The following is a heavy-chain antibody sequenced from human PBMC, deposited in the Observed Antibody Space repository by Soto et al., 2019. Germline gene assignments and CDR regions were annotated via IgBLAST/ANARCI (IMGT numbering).Heavy chain of an antibody. J-gene: IGHJ4*02. Sequence: EVHLVESGGHLVQPGGFLRLSCAGSGFTFSGYWMSWVRQAPGKGLEWVANIKEDGSEKYYVDSVEGRFTISRDNDKNSLYLQMNSLRAEDTGVYYCAKHDYVWGSYRTFDYWGQGTLVTVSS. CDR3: AKHDYVWGSYRTFDY. V-gene: IGHV3-7*01. D-gene: IGHD3-16*02. CDR1: GFTFSGYW. CDR2: IKEDGSEK.